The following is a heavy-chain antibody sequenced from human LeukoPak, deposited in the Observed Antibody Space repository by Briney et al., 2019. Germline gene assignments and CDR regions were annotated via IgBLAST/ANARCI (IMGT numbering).Heavy chain of an antibody. J-gene: IGHJ1*01. CDR2: IYYSGST. V-gene: IGHV4-30-4*08. Sequence: SQTLSLTCNVYGGSISSGDYYWSWIRQPPGKGLEWIGNIYYSGSTYYNPSLKSRVTISVDTSKNQFSLKLSSVTAADTAVYYCARRDYYDSSGSSLFRHWGQGTLVTVSS. CDR3: ARRDYYDSSGSSLFRH. CDR1: GGSISSGDYY. D-gene: IGHD3-22*01.